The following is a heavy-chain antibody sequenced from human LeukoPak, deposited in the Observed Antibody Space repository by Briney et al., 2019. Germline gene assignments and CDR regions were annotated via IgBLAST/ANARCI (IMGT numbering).Heavy chain of an antibody. Sequence: PGGSLRLSCAASGFTFSSYGMHWVRQAPGKGPEWVAFIRYDGSNKYYADSVKGRFTISRDNSKNTLYLQMNSLRAEDTAVYYCAKDTGGYPYYFDYWGQGTLVTVSS. CDR1: GFTFSSYG. CDR3: AKDTGGYPYYFDY. CDR2: IRYDGSNK. V-gene: IGHV3-30*02. D-gene: IGHD3-10*01. J-gene: IGHJ4*02.